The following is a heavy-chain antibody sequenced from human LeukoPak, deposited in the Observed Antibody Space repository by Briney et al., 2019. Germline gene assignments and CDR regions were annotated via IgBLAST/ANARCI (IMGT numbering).Heavy chain of an antibody. V-gene: IGHV3-30*18. CDR2: ISYDGSNK. D-gene: IGHD2-2*01. CDR1: GFTFSSYG. CDR3: AKSERYCSSTSCSYYFDY. Sequence: GRSLRLSCAASGFTFSSYGMHWVRQAPGKGLEWVAVISYDGSNKNYADSVKGRFTISRDNSKNTLYLQMNSLRAEDTAVYYCAKSERYCSSTSCSYYFDYWGQGTLVTVSS. J-gene: IGHJ4*02.